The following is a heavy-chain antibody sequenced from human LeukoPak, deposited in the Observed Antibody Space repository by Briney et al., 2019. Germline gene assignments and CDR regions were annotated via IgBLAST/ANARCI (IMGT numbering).Heavy chain of an antibody. J-gene: IGHJ4*02. CDR1: GGTFSSYA. V-gene: IGHV1-18*01. CDR3: ARDPGFGIPFGY. Sequence: ASVKVSCKASGGTFSSYAISWVRQAPGQGLEWMGWISAYNGNTNYAQKLQGRVTMTTDTSTSTAYMELRSLRSDDTAVYYCARDPGFGIPFGYWGQGTLVTVSS. CDR2: ISAYNGNT. D-gene: IGHD3-10*01.